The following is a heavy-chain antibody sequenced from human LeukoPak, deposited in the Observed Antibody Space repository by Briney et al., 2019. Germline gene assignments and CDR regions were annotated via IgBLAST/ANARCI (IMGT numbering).Heavy chain of an antibody. CDR2: IYHSGST. D-gene: IGHD6-13*01. CDR1: GGSISSSNW. J-gene: IGHJ6*03. Sequence: SGTLSLTCAVSGGSISSSNWWSWVRQPPGKGLEWIGEIYHSGSTNYNPSLKSRVTISVDRSKNQFSLKLSSVTAADTAVYYCARSGTLPYYYMDVWGKGTTVTISS. CDR3: ARSGTLPYYYMDV. V-gene: IGHV4-4*02.